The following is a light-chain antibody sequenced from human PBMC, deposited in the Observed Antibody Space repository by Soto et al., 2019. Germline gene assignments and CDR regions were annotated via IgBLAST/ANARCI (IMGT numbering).Light chain of an antibody. CDR2: DAS. CDR3: QQYGDSPRGT. Sequence: EVVLTQSPATLSLSPGERATLSCGASQTVSSNYLAWYQQKPGLAPRLLIYDASTRATGIPDRFRGSGSGTDFTLTISSLEPEDVAVYYCQQYGDSPRGTFGGGTQVEIK. J-gene: IGKJ4*01. CDR1: QTVSSNY. V-gene: IGKV3D-20*01.